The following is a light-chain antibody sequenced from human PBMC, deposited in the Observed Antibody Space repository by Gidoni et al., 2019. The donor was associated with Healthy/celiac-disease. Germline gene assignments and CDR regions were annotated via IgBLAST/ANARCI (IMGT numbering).Light chain of an antibody. CDR2: DAS. CDR3: QQYDNLPT. Sequence: DIQMTQSPSSLSASVGDRVTITCQASQDISNYLNWYQQKPGKAPKLLFYDASNLETGVPSRLSGGGSGADFPFTISSLQPEDIATYYCQQYDNLPTFGQGTRLEIK. CDR1: QDISNY. V-gene: IGKV1-33*01. J-gene: IGKJ5*01.